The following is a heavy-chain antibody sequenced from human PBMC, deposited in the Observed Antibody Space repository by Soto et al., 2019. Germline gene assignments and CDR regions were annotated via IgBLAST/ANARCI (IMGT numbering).Heavy chain of an antibody. CDR1: GYTFTSYY. V-gene: IGHV1-46*01. CDR2: INPSGGST. D-gene: IGHD6-13*01. Sequence: ASVKVSCKASGYTFTSYYMHWVRQAPGQGLEWMGIINPSGGSTSYAQKFQGRVTMTGDTSTSTVYMELSSLRSEDTAVYYCARVGIHDAFDIWGQGTMVTVSS. CDR3: ARVGIHDAFDI. J-gene: IGHJ3*02.